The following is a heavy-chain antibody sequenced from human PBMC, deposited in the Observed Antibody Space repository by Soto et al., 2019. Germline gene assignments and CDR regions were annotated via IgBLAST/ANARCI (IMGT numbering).Heavy chain of an antibody. CDR1: GFTFSSYA. V-gene: IGHV3-23*01. CDR2: ISGSGGST. CDR3: AKGTLVLRFFDWLLDFDY. D-gene: IGHD3-9*01. Sequence: PGGSLRLSCAASGFTFSSYAMSWVRQAPGKGLEWVSAISGSGGSTYYADSVKGRFTISRDNSKNTLYLQMNSLRSEDTAVYYCAKGTLVLRFFDWLLDFDYWGQGTLVTVSS. J-gene: IGHJ4*02.